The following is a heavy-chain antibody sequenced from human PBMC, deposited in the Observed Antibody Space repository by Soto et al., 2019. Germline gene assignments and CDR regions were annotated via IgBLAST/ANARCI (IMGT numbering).Heavy chain of an antibody. J-gene: IGHJ6*02. V-gene: IGHV3-7*01. D-gene: IGHD2-2*01. CDR1: GFTFSSYW. Sequence: GSLRLSCAASGFTFSSYWMSWVRQAPGKGLEWVANIKQDGSEKYYVDSVKGRFTISRDNARNSLYLQMNSLRAEDTAVYYCARDPNIVLVPAALRSYYYYYGMDVWGQGTTVTVSS. CDR3: ARDPNIVLVPAALRSYYYYYGMDV. CDR2: IKQDGSEK.